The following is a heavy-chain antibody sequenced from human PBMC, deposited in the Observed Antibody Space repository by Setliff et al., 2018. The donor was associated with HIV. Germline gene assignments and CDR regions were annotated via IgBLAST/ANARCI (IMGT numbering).Heavy chain of an antibody. D-gene: IGHD3-10*01. CDR3: ARDRGDLSLAYYLYYGMDV. V-gene: IGHV1-46*01. Sequence: ASVKVSCKASGYTFSQYGFSWVRQAPGQGLEWMGIINPSGESTTYAQRFQGRVTMTTDRSTSTVYMELSSLRSEDTAVYYCARDRGDLSLAYYLYYGMDVWGQGTTVTVSS. J-gene: IGHJ6*02. CDR2: INPSGEST. CDR1: GYTFSQYG.